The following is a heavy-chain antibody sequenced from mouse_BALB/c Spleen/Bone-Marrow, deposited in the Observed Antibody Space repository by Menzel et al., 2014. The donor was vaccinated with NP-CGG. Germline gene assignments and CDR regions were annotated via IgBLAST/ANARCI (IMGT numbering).Heavy chain of an antibody. CDR2: IWAGGST. D-gene: IGHD1-1*01. CDR3: AREGGYYYGSRVAWFAH. J-gene: IGHJ3*01. CDR1: GFSLTSYG. V-gene: IGHV2-9*02. Sequence: VHLVESGPGLVAPSQSLSITCTVSGFSLTSYGVHWVRQPPGKGLEWLGVIWAGGSTNYNSALMSRLSISKDNSKSQVFLKMNSLQTDDTAMYYCAREGGYYYGSRVAWFAHWDQGTLVTVSA.